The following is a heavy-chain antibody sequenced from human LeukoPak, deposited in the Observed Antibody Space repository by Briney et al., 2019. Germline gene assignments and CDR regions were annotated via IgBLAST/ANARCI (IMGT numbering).Heavy chain of an antibody. CDR1: GYTFINYI. CDR2: ISAYNGNT. J-gene: IGHJ4*02. CDR3: ARDRSSSDY. Sequence: GASVKVSCKASGYTFINYIISWVRQAPGQGLEWMGCISAYNGNTNYAQKLQGRVTMTTDTSTSTADMKLRSLRSDDTAVYYCARDRSSSDYWGQGTLVTVSS. D-gene: IGHD3-10*01. V-gene: IGHV1-18*04.